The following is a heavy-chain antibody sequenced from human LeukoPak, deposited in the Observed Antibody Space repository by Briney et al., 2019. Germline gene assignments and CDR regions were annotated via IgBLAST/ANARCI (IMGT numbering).Heavy chain of an antibody. Sequence: PGGSLRLSCAASGLTVSTNYMSWVRQAPGKGLEWVSVIYSGGSTYYADSVKGRFTISRDNSKNTLYLQMNSLRAEDTAVYYCTEEGRYSSGWYGGYGIWGQGTMVTVSS. CDR3: TEEGRYSSGWYGGYGI. J-gene: IGHJ3*02. CDR2: IYSGGST. D-gene: IGHD6-19*01. V-gene: IGHV3-66*01. CDR1: GLTVSTNY.